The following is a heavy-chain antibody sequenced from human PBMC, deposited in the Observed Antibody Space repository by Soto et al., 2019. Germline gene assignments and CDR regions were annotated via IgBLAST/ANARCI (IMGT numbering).Heavy chain of an antibody. V-gene: IGHV4-39*01. D-gene: IGHD3-3*01. CDR3: AGPDLYYDFWSGYSQLSRYGMDV. J-gene: IGHJ6*02. CDR1: GGSISSSSYY. CDR2: IYYSGST. Sequence: NPSETLSLTCTVSGGSISSSSYYWGWIRQPPGKGLEWIGSIYYSGSTYYNPSLKSRVTISVDTSNNQSSLKLSSVTAADTDVYYCAGPDLYYDFWSGYSQLSRYGMDVWGQGTTVTVSS.